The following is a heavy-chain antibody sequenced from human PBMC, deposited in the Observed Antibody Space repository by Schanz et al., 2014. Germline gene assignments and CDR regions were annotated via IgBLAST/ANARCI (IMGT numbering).Heavy chain of an antibody. V-gene: IGHV3-23*01. CDR1: GFNFSDYA. D-gene: IGHD6-19*01. CDR2: ISGGGGTT. Sequence: EVHLLESGGGLVPPGGSLRLSCAASGFNFSDYAMCWVRQAPGKGLEWVSAISGGGGTTYYTDSVKGRFTISRDNSKNTLYLQMNSLRAEDTAVYYCAASSGWHPSTDYWGQGTLVTVSS. CDR3: AASSGWHPSTDY. J-gene: IGHJ4*02.